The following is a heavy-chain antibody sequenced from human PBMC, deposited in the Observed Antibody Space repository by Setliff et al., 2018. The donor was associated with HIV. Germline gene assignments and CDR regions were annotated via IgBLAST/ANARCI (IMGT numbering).Heavy chain of an antibody. CDR1: GYRFMSYG. J-gene: IGHJ4*02. CDR2: TSSFSGAT. Sequence: GASVKVSCKGSGYRFMSYGFTWVRQAPGQGLEWVGWTSSFSGATKYSQNLQGRVTMTTDTSTNTAYMELRSLKSDDTAVYYCAREVDGLELDHWGQGTLVTVSS. V-gene: IGHV1-18*01. CDR3: AREVDGLELDH.